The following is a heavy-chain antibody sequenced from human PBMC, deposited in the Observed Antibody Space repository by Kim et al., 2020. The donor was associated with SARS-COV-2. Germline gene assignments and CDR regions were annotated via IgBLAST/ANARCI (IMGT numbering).Heavy chain of an antibody. CDR1: GFTFSSYG. J-gene: IGHJ4*02. D-gene: IGHD3-3*01. CDR3: AKADGVN. V-gene: IGHV3-30*18. CDR2: ISYDGSNK. Sequence: GGSLRLSCAASGFTFSSYGMHWVRQAPGKGLEWVAVISYDGSNKYYADSVKGRFTISRDNSKNTLYLQMNSLRAEDTAVYYCAKADGVNWGQGTLVTVSS.